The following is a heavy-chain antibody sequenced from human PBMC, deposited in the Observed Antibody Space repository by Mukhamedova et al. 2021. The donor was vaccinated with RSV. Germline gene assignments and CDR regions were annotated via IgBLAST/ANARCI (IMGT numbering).Heavy chain of an antibody. CDR2: IWHDGSYK. D-gene: IGHD4-17*01. J-gene: IGHJ4*02. Sequence: STWGFHWVRQAPGKGLEWVAVIWHDGSYKYYGDSVKGRFIISRDDSKNTLNLQMNSLRVEDTAVYYCARDLGTSVTGYYLESWGQGTLV. V-gene: IGHV3-33*01. CDR1: STWG. CDR3: ARDLGTSVTGYYLES.